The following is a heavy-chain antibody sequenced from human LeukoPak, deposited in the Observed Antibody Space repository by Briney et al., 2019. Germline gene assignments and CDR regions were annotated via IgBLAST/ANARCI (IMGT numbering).Heavy chain of an antibody. Sequence: GASVKVSCKVSGYTLTELSMHWVRQAPGKGLEWMGGFDPEDGETIYAQKFQGRVTMTEDTSTDTAYMELSSLRSEDTAVYYCARDRRTSYRITMVRGARYPEFDYWGQGTLVTVSS. V-gene: IGHV1-24*01. CDR2: FDPEDGET. CDR1: GYTLTELS. J-gene: IGHJ4*02. CDR3: ARDRRTSYRITMVRGARYPEFDY. D-gene: IGHD3-10*01.